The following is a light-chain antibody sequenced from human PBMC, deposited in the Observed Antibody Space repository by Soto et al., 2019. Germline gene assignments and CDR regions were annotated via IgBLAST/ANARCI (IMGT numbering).Light chain of an antibody. J-gene: IGKJ4*01. V-gene: IGKV3D-15*01. CDR1: QSFTSN. CDR2: AAS. Sequence: ERLLSPSPGTLSLSPGERATLSCRASQSFTSNYLAWYQQKPGQAPRLLIYAASSRATGIPDMFSGSGSGTEFNLTISSLQSEDFGVYYCQQYNNWPRATFGGGTKVDIK. CDR3: QQYNNWPRAT.